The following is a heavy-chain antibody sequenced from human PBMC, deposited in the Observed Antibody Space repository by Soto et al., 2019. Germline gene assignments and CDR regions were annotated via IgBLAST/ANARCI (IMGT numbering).Heavy chain of an antibody. D-gene: IGHD1-1*01. CDR1: GYTSADFG. CDR2: VSGNNGAS. V-gene: IGHV1-18*04. CDR3: VRHQKHSRVHANSFDF. Sequence: ASVKVSCKASGYTSADFGISWVRQAPGQGLEWMGWVSGNNGASNPAPKVQGRITMTLDTSTGVSYMALRSLRSDDTAIYYCVRHQKHSRVHANSFDFCGPGTLLSVFS. J-gene: IGHJ5*01.